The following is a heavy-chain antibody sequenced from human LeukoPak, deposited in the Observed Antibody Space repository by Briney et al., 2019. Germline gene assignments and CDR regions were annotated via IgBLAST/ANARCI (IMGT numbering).Heavy chain of an antibody. Sequence: GGSLRLSCVASGFTFNNAWMTWVRQAPGKGLEWVGRIKTKNEGGTTDYAAPVKGRFTISRDDSKNTLYLQMNSLKIEDTAMYYCTSPFQSGGFWGQGTLVTVSS. CDR2: IKTKNEGGTT. D-gene: IGHD3-16*01. CDR1: GFTFNNAW. CDR3: TSPFQSGGF. J-gene: IGHJ4*02. V-gene: IGHV3-15*01.